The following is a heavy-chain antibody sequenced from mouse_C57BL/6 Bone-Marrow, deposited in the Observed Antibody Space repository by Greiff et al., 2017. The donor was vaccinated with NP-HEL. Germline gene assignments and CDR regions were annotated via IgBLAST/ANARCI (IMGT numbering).Heavy chain of an antibody. CDR3: TRCYSSFYYYAMDY. V-gene: IGHV1-15*01. CDR1: GYTFTDYE. CDR2: IDPETGGT. D-gene: IGHD1-1*01. J-gene: IGHJ4*01. Sequence: VQLQQSGAELVRPGASVTLSCKASGYTFTDYEMHWVKQTPVHGLEWIGAIDPETGGTAYNQKFKGKAILTADKSSSTAYMELRSLASEDSAVYYCTRCYSSFYYYAMDYWGQGTSVTVSS.